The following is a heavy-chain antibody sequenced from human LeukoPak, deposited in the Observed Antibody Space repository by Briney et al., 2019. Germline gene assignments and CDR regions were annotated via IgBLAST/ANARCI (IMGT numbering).Heavy chain of an antibody. CDR2: MNHSGST. J-gene: IGHJ3*02. V-gene: IGHV4-34*01. Sequence: SETPSLTCGVYGGSFSGYYWTWIRQPPGKGLEWIGEMNHSGSTNYNPSLKSRVTISVDTSRNQFSLKLNSVTAADTAVYYCARLAGDAFDIWGQGTMVTVSS. CDR1: GGSFSGYY. CDR3: ARLAGDAFDI. D-gene: IGHD3-10*01.